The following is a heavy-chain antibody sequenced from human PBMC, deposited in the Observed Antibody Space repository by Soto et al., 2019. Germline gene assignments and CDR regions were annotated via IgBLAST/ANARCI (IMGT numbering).Heavy chain of an antibody. Sequence: SETLSLTCAVYGGSFSDYYWSWIRQPPGKGLEWIGEINHSGSTKYNPSLKSRVTISADTSKNQFSLKLSSVTAADTAVYYCARLSTWNDVNDYWGQGTLVTVSS. CDR1: GGSFSDYY. CDR2: INHSGST. CDR3: ARLSTWNDVNDY. D-gene: IGHD1-1*01. J-gene: IGHJ4*02. V-gene: IGHV4-34*01.